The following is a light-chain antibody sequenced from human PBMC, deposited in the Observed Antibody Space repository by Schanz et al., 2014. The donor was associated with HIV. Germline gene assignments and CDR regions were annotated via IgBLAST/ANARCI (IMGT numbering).Light chain of an antibody. CDR3: QQYHTSPST. CDR1: QTVSSSS. Sequence: EIVLTQSPDTLSLSPGERATLSCRASQTVSSSSLAWYQQKPGQSPRLLIYAASTRATGIPDRFSGSGSGTDFTLTISRLEPEDSAVYYCQQYHTSPSTFGGGTKVDFK. CDR2: AAS. J-gene: IGKJ4*01. V-gene: IGKV3-20*01.